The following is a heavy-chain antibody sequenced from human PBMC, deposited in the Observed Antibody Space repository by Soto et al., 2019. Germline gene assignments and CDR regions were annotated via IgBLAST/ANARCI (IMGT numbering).Heavy chain of an antibody. CDR1: GGSISTDYW. CDR3: AKNGCADAFDI. Sequence: QVQLQESGPGLVKPSGTLSLTCAVSGGSISTDYWWSWVRQPPGKGLEWIGEIYHSGSANYSPSLKSRVTILVYKSKNQFSLTMRSVTAADTAVYYCAKNGCADAFDIWGQGTMVAVAS. D-gene: IGHD2-8*01. J-gene: IGHJ3*02. V-gene: IGHV4-4*02. CDR2: IYHSGSA.